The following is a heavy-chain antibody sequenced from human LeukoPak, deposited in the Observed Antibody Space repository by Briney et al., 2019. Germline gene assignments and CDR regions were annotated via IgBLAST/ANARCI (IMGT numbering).Heavy chain of an antibody. D-gene: IGHD6-13*01. V-gene: IGHV1-8*01. CDR1: GYTFTSYD. CDR2: MNPNSGNT. J-gene: IGHJ6*02. CDR3: ARGERDSSSWGVSYYYGMDV. Sequence: GASVKVSCKASGYTFTSYDINWVRQATGQGLEWMGWMNPNSGNTGYAQKFQGRVTMTRNTSISTAYMELSSLRSEDTAVYYCARGERDSSSWGVSYYYGMDVWGQGTTVTVSS.